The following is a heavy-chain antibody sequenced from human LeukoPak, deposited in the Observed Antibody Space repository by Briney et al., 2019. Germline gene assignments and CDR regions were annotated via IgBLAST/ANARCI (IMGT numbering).Heavy chain of an antibody. CDR3: ARAGASDYGGNSGVLDY. Sequence: ASVKVSCKASGGTFSSYAISWVRQAPGQGLEWMGGIIPIFGTANYAQKFQGRVTITTDESTSTAYMELSSLRSEDTAVYYCARAGASDYGGNSGVLDYWGQGTLVTVSS. D-gene: IGHD4-23*01. V-gene: IGHV1-69*05. CDR2: IIPIFGTA. CDR1: GGTFSSYA. J-gene: IGHJ4*02.